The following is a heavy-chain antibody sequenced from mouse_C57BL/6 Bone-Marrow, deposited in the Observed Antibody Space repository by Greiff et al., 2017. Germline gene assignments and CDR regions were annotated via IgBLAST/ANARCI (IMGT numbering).Heavy chain of an antibody. CDR3: AREGDYAGFAY. Sequence: VQLKQSGPELVKPGASVKISCKASGYSFTDYNMNWVKQSNGKSLEWIGVINPNYGTTSYNQKFKGKATLTVDQSSSTAYMQLNSLTSEDSAVDSGAREGDYAGFAYWGQGTLVTVSA. D-gene: IGHD1-1*02. CDR1: GYSFTDYN. J-gene: IGHJ3*01. CDR2: INPNYGTT. V-gene: IGHV1-39*01.